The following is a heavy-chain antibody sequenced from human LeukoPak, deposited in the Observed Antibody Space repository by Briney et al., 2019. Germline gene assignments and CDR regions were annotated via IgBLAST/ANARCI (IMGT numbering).Heavy chain of an antibody. CDR1: GNTFSRYY. CDR3: ATSDSTTGNWFDP. D-gene: IGHD2-21*01. CDR2: ITPTTGGA. V-gene: IGHV1-46*01. J-gene: IGHJ5*02. Sequence: ASVKVSCKASGNTFSRYYFHWVRQAPGQGLDWMRIITPTTGGANYAQKFQGRVAMTRDTSTSTVYMELSSLTSGDTAVYYCATSDSTTGNWFDPWGQGTRVSVSS.